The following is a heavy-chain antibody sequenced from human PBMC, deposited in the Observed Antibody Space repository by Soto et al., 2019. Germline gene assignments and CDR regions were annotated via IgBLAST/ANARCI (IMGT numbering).Heavy chain of an antibody. Sequence: SETLSLTCAVSGGSINSGGYSWTWIRQPPGKGLEWIGYIYHSGSSYSNPSLRSRVTISVDRSKSQFSLKLSSVTAADTAVYYCARGDDSTGHYPYWGQGTLVT. CDR1: GGSINSGGYS. J-gene: IGHJ4*02. V-gene: IGHV4-30-2*01. CDR2: IYHSGSS. D-gene: IGHD3-22*01. CDR3: ARGDDSTGHYPY.